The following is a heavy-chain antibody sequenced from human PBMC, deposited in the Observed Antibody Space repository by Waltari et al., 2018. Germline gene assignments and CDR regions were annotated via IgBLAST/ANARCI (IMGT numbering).Heavy chain of an antibody. J-gene: IGHJ3*02. CDR3: AKSISHDAFDI. CDR2: INTNAGNQ. Sequence: VQQVGAGPELLQPGGWVKVSCKRSGYSFPNHVISSRRQGPGQGLEWMGWINTNAGNQMYAQDFTGRCVFSLDTSVSTAYLQISSLKAEDTAVYYCAKSISHDAFDIWGQGTMVTVSS. V-gene: IGHV7-4-1*02. D-gene: IGHD2-21*01. CDR1: GYSFPNHV.